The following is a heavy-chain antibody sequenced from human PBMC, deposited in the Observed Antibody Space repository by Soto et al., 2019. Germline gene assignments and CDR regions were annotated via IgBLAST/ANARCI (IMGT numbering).Heavy chain of an antibody. CDR2: IVVGSGNT. V-gene: IGHV1-58*01. CDR3: AADMGYYGSGSYFYYFYGMDV. D-gene: IGHD3-10*01. J-gene: IGHJ6*04. Sequence: QLQLVQSGPEVKKPGTSVKVSCKASGFNFASSAVQWVRQARGQRLEWIGWIVVGSGNTNYAQKLQEGVTTPRDMSTSTAYKELSSLRSEDTAVYYCAADMGYYGSGSYFYYFYGMDVWGKGTTVTVSS. CDR1: GFNFASSA.